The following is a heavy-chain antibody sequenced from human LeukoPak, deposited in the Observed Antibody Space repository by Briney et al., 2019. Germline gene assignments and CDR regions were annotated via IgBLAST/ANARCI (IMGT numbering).Heavy chain of an antibody. CDR1: GFTFTNRA. D-gene: IGHD4-17*01. J-gene: IGHJ4*02. CDR3: AKGHSDFGTGFDL. Sequence: GGSLRLSCGASGFTFTNRAMTWVRQTPGKGLECVSVISGSGVSTYYADSVKGRFTISRDNSKNTLYLQMSSLRAEDTAIYYCAKGHSDFGTGFDLWGQGTLVTVSS. CDR2: ISGSGVST. V-gene: IGHV3-23*01.